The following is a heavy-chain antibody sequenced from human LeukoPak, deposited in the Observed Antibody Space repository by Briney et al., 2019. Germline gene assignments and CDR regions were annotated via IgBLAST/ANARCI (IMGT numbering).Heavy chain of an antibody. J-gene: IGHJ6*04. CDR2: IYHSGST. CDR3: ARDSDYDLKIDV. V-gene: IGHV4-30-2*01. CDR1: GGSISSGGYY. Sequence: SQTLSLTCTVSGGSISSGGYYWSWIRQPPGKGLEWIGYIYHSGSTYYNPSLKSRVTISVDRSKNQFSLKLSSVTAADTAVYYCARDSDYDLKIDVWGKGTTVTVSS. D-gene: IGHD3-3*01.